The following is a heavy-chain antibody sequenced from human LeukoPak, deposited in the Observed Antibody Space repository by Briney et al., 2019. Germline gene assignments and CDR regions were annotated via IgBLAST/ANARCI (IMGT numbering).Heavy chain of an antibody. Sequence: GGSLRLSCAASGFTFSSYWMSWVRQAPGKGLEWVANIKQDGSEKYYVDSVKGRFTISRNNAKNSPYLQMNSLRAEDTAVYYCARHGSRFGADDWFDPWGQGTLVTVSS. D-gene: IGHD3-10*01. CDR2: IKQDGSEK. J-gene: IGHJ5*02. CDR3: ARHGSRFGADDWFDP. V-gene: IGHV3-7*01. CDR1: GFTFSSYW.